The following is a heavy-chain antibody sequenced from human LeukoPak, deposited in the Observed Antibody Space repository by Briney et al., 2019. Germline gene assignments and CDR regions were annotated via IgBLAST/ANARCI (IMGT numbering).Heavy chain of an antibody. Sequence: QPGGPLRFSCEAPELTFIVYWMSWARQAPGKGLKWVAKINQDGSQTTYADSVKGRFTFSRDNAKNSLYLQMNSLRIEDTGVYYCARYSDYHLDYWGQGTLVTVPS. CDR2: INQDGSQT. V-gene: IGHV3-7*01. D-gene: IGHD5-12*01. J-gene: IGHJ4*02. CDR3: ARYSDYHLDY. CDR1: ELTFIVYW.